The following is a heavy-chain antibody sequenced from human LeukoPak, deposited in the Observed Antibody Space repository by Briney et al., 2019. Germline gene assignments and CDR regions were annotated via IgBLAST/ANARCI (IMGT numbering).Heavy chain of an antibody. V-gene: IGHV3-7*01. Sequence: GGSLRLSCAASGFTFSSYWMCWVRQAPGKGLEWVANIRQDGSEKYYVDSVKGRFTISRDNAKNSLHLQLNSLRAEDTAVYYCASGARGTREGGDLYSFDYWGQGTLVTVSS. D-gene: IGHD4-17*01. J-gene: IGHJ4*02. CDR2: IRQDGSEK. CDR3: ASGARGTREGGDLYSFDY. CDR1: GFTFSSYW.